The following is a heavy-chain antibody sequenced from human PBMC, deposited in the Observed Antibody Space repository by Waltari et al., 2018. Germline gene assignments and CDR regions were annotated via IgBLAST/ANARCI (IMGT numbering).Heavy chain of an antibody. CDR1: SNAW. V-gene: IGHV3-15*07. D-gene: IGHD3-22*01. CDR2: IKSKTDGGTT. J-gene: IGHJ4*02. CDR3: TTDNVLSSSGLFDY. Sequence: SNAWMNWVRQAPGKGLEWVGRIKSKTDGGTTDYAAPVKGRFTISRDDSKNTLYLQMNSLKTEDTAVYYCTTDNVLSSSGLFDYWGQGTLVTVSS.